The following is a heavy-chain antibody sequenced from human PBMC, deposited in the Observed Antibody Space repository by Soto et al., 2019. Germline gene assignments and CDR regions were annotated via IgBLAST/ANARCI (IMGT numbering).Heavy chain of an antibody. J-gene: IGHJ5*02. V-gene: IGHV3-23*01. CDR1: GFTFSNYA. CDR2: LSGSGGST. CDR3: AKDTVPVATPWFDP. Sequence: GGSLRLSCAASGFTFSNYAMSWVRQAPGRGLEWVSTLSGSGGSTYYADSVKGRFTISRDNSKNTLYLQMNSLRAEDTAVYYCAKDTVPVATPWFDPWGQGTLVTVSS. D-gene: IGHD2-2*01.